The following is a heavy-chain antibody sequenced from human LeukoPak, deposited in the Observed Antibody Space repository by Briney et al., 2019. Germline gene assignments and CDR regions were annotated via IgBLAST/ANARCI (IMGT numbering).Heavy chain of an antibody. CDR1: GYTFTSYD. CDR2: IIPILGIA. V-gene: IGHV1-69*04. CDR3: ARGERITMIVAPVSLRV. Sequence: ASVKVSCKASGYTFTSYDINWVRQAPGQGLEWMGRIIPILGIANYAQKFQGRVTITADKSTSTAYMELSSLRSEDTAVYYCARGERITMIVAPVSLRVWGQGTLVTVSS. D-gene: IGHD3-22*01. J-gene: IGHJ4*02.